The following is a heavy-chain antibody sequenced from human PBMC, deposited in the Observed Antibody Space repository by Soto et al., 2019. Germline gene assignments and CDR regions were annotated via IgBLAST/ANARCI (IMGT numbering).Heavy chain of an antibody. CDR2: TYYRSKRYN. CDR3: ATWRFDY. CDR1: GDSVSSNSAA. V-gene: IGHV6-1*01. J-gene: IGHJ4*02. Sequence: PSQTLSLTCAISGDSVSSNSAAWNWIRPSPSRGLEWLGRTYYRSKRYNDYAVSMRSRITINPDTTKNQFSLQLNSATPEDTAVYYCATWRFDYWGQGTLVTVSS.